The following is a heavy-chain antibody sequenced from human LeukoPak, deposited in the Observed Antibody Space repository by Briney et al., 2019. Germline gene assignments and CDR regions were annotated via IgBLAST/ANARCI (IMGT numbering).Heavy chain of an antibody. CDR1: GGSFSGYY. CDR2: INHSGST. D-gene: IGHD2-15*01. CDR3: ALRYCSGGSCYPFDY. Sequence: SETLSLTCAVYGGSFSGYYWSWIRQPPGKGLEWIGEINHSGSTNYNPSLKSRVTISVDTSKNQFSLKLSSVTAADTAVHYCALRYCSGGSCYPFDYWGQGTLVTVSS. V-gene: IGHV4-34*01. J-gene: IGHJ4*02.